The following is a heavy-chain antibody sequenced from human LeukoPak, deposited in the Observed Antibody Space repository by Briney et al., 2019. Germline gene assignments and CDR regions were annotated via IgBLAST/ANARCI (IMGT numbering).Heavy chain of an antibody. D-gene: IGHD2-2*01. Sequence: GGSLRLSCAASGFTFSSYSMNWVRQAPGKGLEGVSSISSSSSYIYYADSVKGRFTISRDNAKNSLYLQMNSLRAEDTAVYYCARDAGGVVVVPAATDYWGQGTLVTVSS. J-gene: IGHJ4*02. V-gene: IGHV3-21*01. CDR2: ISSSSSYI. CDR1: GFTFSSYS. CDR3: ARDAGGVVVVPAATDY.